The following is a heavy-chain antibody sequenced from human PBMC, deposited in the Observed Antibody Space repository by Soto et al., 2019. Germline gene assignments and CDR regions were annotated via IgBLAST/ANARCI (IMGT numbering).Heavy chain of an antibody. CDR1: GYTFTNYY. V-gene: IGHV1-46*01. D-gene: IGHD5-12*01. CDR3: ATGVEMATTNFDY. Sequence: ASVKVSCKASGYTFTNYYITWVRQAPGQGLEWMGIINPSIGSTSYAQKFQGRVTMTRDTSTTTVYMELSSLRSEDTAVYYCATGVEMATTNFDYWGQGTQVTVS. CDR2: INPSIGST. J-gene: IGHJ4*02.